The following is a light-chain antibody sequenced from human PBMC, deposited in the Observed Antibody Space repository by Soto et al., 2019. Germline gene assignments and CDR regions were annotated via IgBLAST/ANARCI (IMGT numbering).Light chain of an antibody. CDR1: QGISSY. J-gene: IGKJ3*01. Sequence: AIRMTQSPSSLSASTGDRVTITCRASQGISSYLAWYQQKPGKAPKLLIYAASTLQSGVPSRFSGSGSGTDFTLTISCLQSEDFATYYCQQYYSYPPTFTFGPGTKVD. CDR3: QQYYSYPPTFT. CDR2: AAS. V-gene: IGKV1-8*01.